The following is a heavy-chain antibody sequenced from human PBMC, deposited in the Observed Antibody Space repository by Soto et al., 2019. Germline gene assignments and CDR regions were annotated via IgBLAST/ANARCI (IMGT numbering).Heavy chain of an antibody. CDR1: GFTFSSYA. CDR3: AREGYSSGWYYYYYYGMDV. CDR2: ISYDGSNK. J-gene: IGHJ6*02. V-gene: IGHV3-30*04. D-gene: IGHD6-19*01. Sequence: GGSLRLSCAASGFTFSSYAMHWVRQAPGKGLEWVAVISYDGSNKYYADSVKGRFTISRDNSKNTLYLQMNSLRAEDTAVYYCAREGYSSGWYYYYYYGMDVWGQGATVTVSS.